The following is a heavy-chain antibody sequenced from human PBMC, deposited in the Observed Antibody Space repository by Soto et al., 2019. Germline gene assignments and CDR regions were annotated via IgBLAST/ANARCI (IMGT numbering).Heavy chain of an antibody. V-gene: IGHV3-30*18. CDR3: AKPTVPFGRTVVAGPFDN. CDR1: GFTFSSFG. CDR2: ILYDGSNK. D-gene: IGHD6-19*01. J-gene: IGHJ4*02. Sequence: QVQLVESGGGVVQPGRSLRLSCAASGFTFSSFGMHWVRQAPGKGLEWVAVILYDGSNKYYADSVKGRFTISRDNSKNTLYLQMNSPRAEDTAVFYCAKPTVPFGRTVVAGPFDNWGQGTLVTVSS.